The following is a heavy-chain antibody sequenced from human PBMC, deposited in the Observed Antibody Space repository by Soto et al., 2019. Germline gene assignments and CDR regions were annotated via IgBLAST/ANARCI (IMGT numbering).Heavy chain of an antibody. Sequence: SETLSLTCTVSGCPISSGGYYWSWILQHPGKGLEWIGYIYYSGSTYYNPSLKSRVTISVDTSKNQFSLKLSSVTAADTAVYYCARGFDFGSGYPTWFYPCGKGTLVTVSS. D-gene: IGHD3-3*01. CDR1: GCPISSGGYY. J-gene: IGHJ5*02. CDR2: IYYSGST. CDR3: ARGFDFGSGYPTWFYP. V-gene: IGHV4-31*03.